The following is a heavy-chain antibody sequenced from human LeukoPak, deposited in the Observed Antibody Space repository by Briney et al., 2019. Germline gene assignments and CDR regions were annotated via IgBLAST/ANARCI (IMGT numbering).Heavy chain of an antibody. J-gene: IGHJ3*01. V-gene: IGHV4-39*07. Sequence: PTETLSLTCTASRDSMSGTIYYWAWIRQAPGKGLEWIGTISYSGNTYLNPSLKSRITLSVDTTETKFSLRLSSVTAADTAIYYCAKNYDDSGAVMVDDVFDVWGQGTMVSVSS. CDR1: RDSMSGTIYY. CDR3: AKNYDDSGAVMVDDVFDV. CDR2: ISYSGNT. D-gene: IGHD3-22*01.